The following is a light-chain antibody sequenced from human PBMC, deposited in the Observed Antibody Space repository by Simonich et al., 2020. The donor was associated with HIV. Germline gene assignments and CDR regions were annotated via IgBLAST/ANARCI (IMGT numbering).Light chain of an antibody. J-gene: IGKJ2*01. CDR3: QQYNGYSPMYT. V-gene: IGKV1-5*03. Sequence: QMTQSPSTLSASVGDRVTITCRASQRFNKWLAWYQQKPGKAPKLLIYKTSTLESGVPSRVSGSGSGTEFTLTINSLQPDDFATYFCQQYNGYSPMYTFGQGTKLEIK. CDR2: KTS. CDR1: QRFNKW.